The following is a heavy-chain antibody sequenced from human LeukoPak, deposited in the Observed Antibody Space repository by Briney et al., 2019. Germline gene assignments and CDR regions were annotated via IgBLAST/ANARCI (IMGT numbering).Heavy chain of an antibody. Sequence: SETLSLTCTVSGGSISSYYWSWIRQPAGKGLEWIGRIYTSGSTIYNPSLKSRVTMSVDTSKNQFSLKLSSVTVADTAVYYCARQQSCSGGTCYFYFDSWGQGTLVTVSS. D-gene: IGHD2-15*01. CDR2: IYTSGST. CDR1: GGSISSYY. CDR3: ARQQSCSGGTCYFYFDS. J-gene: IGHJ4*02. V-gene: IGHV4-4*07.